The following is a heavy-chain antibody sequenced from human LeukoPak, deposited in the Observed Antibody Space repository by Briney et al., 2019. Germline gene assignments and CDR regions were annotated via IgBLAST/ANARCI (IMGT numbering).Heavy chain of an antibody. CDR2: INPNSGGT. Sequence: GASVKVSCKASGYTFTGYYMYWVRQAPGQGLEWMGWINPNSGGTNYAQKFQGWVTMTRDTSISTAYMELSRLRSDDTAVYYCARAVSYGTAAYDYWGQGTLVTVSS. CDR1: GYTFTGYY. CDR3: ARAVSYGTAAYDY. D-gene: IGHD1-26*01. V-gene: IGHV1-2*04. J-gene: IGHJ4*02.